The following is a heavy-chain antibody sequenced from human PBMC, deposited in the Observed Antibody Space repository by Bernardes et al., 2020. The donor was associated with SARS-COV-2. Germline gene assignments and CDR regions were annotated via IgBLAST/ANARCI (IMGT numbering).Heavy chain of an antibody. D-gene: IGHD3-10*01. V-gene: IGHV3-23*01. CDR2: ISGSGGST. CDR1: GFTFSSYA. CDR3: AKDIGEWGGRWEPNPTNWFDP. Sequence: GGSLRLSCAASGFTFSSYAMSWVRQAPGKGLEWVSAISGSGGSTYYADSVKGRFTISRDNSKNTLYLQMNSLRAEDTAVYYCAKDIGEWGGRWEPNPTNWFDPWGQGTLVTVSS. J-gene: IGHJ5*02.